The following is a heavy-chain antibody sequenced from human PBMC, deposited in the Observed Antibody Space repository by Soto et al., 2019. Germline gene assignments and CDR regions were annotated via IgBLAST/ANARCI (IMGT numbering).Heavy chain of an antibody. Sequence: GGSLRLSCAASGFTFSSYAMHGVRRAPGKGLEGGAVISYDGSNKYYADSVKGRFTTSRDNSKNTLYLQMNSLRAEDTAVYYCARGGLVSSWAFDYWGQGTPVTVSS. CDR2: ISYDGSNK. J-gene: IGHJ4*01. D-gene: IGHD3-9*01. V-gene: IGHV3-30-3*01. CDR1: GFTFSSYA. CDR3: ARGGLVSSWAFDY.